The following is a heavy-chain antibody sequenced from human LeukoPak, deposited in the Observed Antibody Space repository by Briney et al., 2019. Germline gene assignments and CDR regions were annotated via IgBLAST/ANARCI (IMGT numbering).Heavy chain of an antibody. V-gene: IGHV3-15*07. J-gene: IGHJ4*02. Sequence: GGSLRLSCAASGFTFSSACLSWVRQAPGKGLEWVGRIRTKSDGETVDYAAPVKGRFTISRDDSKNTLFLQMNSLKTGDTAVYYCATPALGRRLYYYDYWGQGTLVTVSP. CDR1: GFTFSSAC. CDR3: ATPALGRRLYYYDY. D-gene: IGHD3-16*01. CDR2: IRTKSDGETV.